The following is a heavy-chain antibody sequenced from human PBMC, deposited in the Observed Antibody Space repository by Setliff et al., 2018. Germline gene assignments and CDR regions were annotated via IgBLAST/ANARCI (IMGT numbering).Heavy chain of an antibody. CDR1: GFSFRNCW. D-gene: IGHD3-10*02. J-gene: IGHJ4*02. CDR2: INPGGSET. V-gene: IGHV3-7*01. CDR3: LGAGTCSY. Sequence: GSLRLSCVGTGFSFRNCWASWVRQAPGKGPEWLASINPGGSETYYVDSARGRFTISRDNARNSLSLQMNSLRSDDTAVYYCLGAGTCSYWGQGTRVTVS.